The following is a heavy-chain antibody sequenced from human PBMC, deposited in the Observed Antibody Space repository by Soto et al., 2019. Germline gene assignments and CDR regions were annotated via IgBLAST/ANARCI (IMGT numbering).Heavy chain of an antibody. V-gene: IGHV4-39*01. J-gene: IGHJ6*02. CDR1: GGSIRSTTYY. D-gene: IGHD3-22*01. Sequence: SETLSLTCTVSGGSIRSTTYYWGWIRQPPGKGLEWIGSIDYSETTYYNPSFKSRVTISRDMSKNQFSLKVSSVTAADTAVYYCAGGDYYHSSGYYFYYYTMDVWGQGTTVTVSS. CDR3: AGGDYYHSSGYYFYYYTMDV. CDR2: IDYSETT.